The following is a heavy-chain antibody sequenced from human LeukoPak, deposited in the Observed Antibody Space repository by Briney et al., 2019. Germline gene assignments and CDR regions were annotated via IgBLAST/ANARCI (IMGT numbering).Heavy chain of an antibody. CDR2: TYYRSKWYS. Sequence: SQTLSLTCAISGDSVSSNSAAWNWIRQSPSRGLEWLGRTYYRSKWYSDYAVSVKTRITIDPDTSKNHFSLQLSSVTPEDTAMYYCARDEQWLVSFGYWGQGTLVTVSS. J-gene: IGHJ4*02. D-gene: IGHD6-19*01. CDR1: GDSVSSNSAA. CDR3: ARDEQWLVSFGY. V-gene: IGHV6-1*01.